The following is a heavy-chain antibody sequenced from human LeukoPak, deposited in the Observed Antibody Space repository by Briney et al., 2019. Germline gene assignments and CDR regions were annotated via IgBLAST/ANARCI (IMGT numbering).Heavy chain of an antibody. CDR1: GFTFSSYG. V-gene: IGHV3-30*02. D-gene: IGHD6-13*01. CDR2: IRYDGSNK. J-gene: IGHJ4*02. Sequence: GGSLRLSCAASGFTFSSYGMHWVRQAPSKGLESVAFIRYDGSNKYYADSVKGRFTMSRDNSKNTLYLQMNSLRAEDTAVYYCAKDGGIAAEHTLWPWYWGQGTLVTVSS. CDR3: AKDGGIAAEHTLWPWY.